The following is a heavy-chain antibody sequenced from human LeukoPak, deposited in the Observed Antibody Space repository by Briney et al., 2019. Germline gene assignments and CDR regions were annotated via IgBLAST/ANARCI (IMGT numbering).Heavy chain of an antibody. CDR2: INPSRRTT. Sequence: ASVKVSCKASGYTFTSYFIHWVRQAPGQGLEWMGLINPSRRTTSYAQKLQARVTMTRDTSTSTVYMELSSLRSEDTAVYYCARGESSTKFGYWGQGTLVTVSS. D-gene: IGHD6-13*01. CDR1: GYTFTSYF. V-gene: IGHV1-46*01. J-gene: IGHJ4*02. CDR3: ARGESSTKFGY.